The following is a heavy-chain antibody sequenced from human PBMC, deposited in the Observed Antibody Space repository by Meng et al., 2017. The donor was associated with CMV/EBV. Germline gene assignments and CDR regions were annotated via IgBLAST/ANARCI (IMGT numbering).Heavy chain of an antibody. CDR1: GFTVSSNY. J-gene: IGHJ6*02. CDR3: ARELVVVVPAATPYYYYGMDV. V-gene: IGHV3-53*01. D-gene: IGHD2-2*01. Sequence: GESLKISCAASGFTVSSNYMSWVRQAPGKGLEWVSVIYSGGSTYYADSVKGRFTISRDNSKNTLYLQMNSLRAEDTAVYYCARELVVVVPAATPYYYYGMDVWGQGTTVTVSS. CDR2: IYSGGST.